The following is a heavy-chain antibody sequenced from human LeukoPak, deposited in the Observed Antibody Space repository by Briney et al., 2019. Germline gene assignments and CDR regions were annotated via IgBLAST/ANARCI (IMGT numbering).Heavy chain of an antibody. Sequence: GGSLRLSCAASGFSFNTFSMNWVRQAPGKGLECVSSITNTDTFRYYADSVKGRFTISRDNAKNALFLQMDSLRADDTAVYYCARGGWWGDFDYWGQGTLITVSS. D-gene: IGHD2-8*02. V-gene: IGHV3-21*01. J-gene: IGHJ4*02. CDR3: ARGGWWGDFDY. CDR1: GFSFNTFS. CDR2: ITNTDTFR.